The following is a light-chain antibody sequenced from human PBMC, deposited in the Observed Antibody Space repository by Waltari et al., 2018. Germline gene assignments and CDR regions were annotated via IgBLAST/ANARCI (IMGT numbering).Light chain of an antibody. J-gene: IGKJ1*01. CDR3: QHYVRLPVT. V-gene: IGKV3-20*01. Sequence: EVVLTQSPGTLSLFPGERITLACRASQSISRALTWDQQKPGQAPRLLIYGASTRATGIPDRFIGSGSGTDFSLTISRLDPDDFAVYYCQHYVRLPVTFGQGTTVEIK. CDR1: QSISRA. CDR2: GAS.